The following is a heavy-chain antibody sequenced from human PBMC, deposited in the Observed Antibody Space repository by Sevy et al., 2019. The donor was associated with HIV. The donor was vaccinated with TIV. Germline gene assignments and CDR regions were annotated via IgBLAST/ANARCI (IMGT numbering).Heavy chain of an antibody. CDR2: ISYDGSRH. J-gene: IGHJ4*02. Sequence: GGSLRLSCAASEFMFSTYAMHWVRQAPGKGLEWVAVISYDGSRHYYGESVKGRFTISRDNSKNTLFLQMNSLRLEDTAFYYRARDAGYSTDWYPSDYWGQGTLVTVSS. CDR1: EFMFSTYA. CDR3: ARDAGYSTDWYPSDY. V-gene: IGHV3-30-3*01. D-gene: IGHD6-19*01.